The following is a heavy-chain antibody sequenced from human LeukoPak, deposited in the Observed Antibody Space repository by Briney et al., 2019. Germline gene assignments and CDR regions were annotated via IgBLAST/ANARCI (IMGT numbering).Heavy chain of an antibody. Sequence: SETLSLTCAVSGGSISSSNWWSWVRQPPGKGLEWIGGIYHSGSTNYNPSLKSRVTISVDKSKNQFSLKLSSVTAADTAVYYCARVGYYDFWSGSANWFDPWGQGALVTVSS. CDR2: IYHSGST. D-gene: IGHD3-3*01. CDR3: ARVGYYDFWSGSANWFDP. J-gene: IGHJ5*02. V-gene: IGHV4-4*02. CDR1: GGSISSSNW.